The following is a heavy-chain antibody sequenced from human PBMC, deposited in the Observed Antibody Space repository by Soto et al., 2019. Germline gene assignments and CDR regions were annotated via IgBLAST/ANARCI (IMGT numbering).Heavy chain of an antibody. CDR3: AIEGFYDSSGYQYGMDA. Sequence: QVQLVQSGAEVKKPGSSVKVSCKASGYTFTSYGISWVRQAPGQGLEWMGRISAYNGNTNDAQHLQGRVNMTTDTATSTAYMELMSLRSDDTAVYYSAIEGFYDSSGYQYGMDARGLWNKVTVSS. V-gene: IGHV1-18*01. J-gene: IGHJ6*02. CDR2: ISAYNGNT. CDR1: GYTFTSYG. D-gene: IGHD3-22*01.